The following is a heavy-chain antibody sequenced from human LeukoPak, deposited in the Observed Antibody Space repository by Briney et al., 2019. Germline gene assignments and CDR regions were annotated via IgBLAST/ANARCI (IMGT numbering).Heavy chain of an antibody. V-gene: IGHV3-74*01. J-gene: IGHJ3*01. D-gene: IGHD6-13*01. CDR1: GFTFREFW. CDR2: INRYGGLK. Sequence: GGSLRLSRALSGFTFREFWMLGVRQAPGQGVARVSHINRYGGLKNYADSVKGRLTAARDNTRKILLLLMDSLRGEDTARYFCAREEHRVASAGTSAFDLWGQGTMVTVSP. CDR3: AREEHRVASAGTSAFDL.